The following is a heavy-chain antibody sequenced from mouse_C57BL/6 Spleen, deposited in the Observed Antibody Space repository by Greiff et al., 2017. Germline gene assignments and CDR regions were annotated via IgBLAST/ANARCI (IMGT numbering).Heavy chain of an antibody. Sequence: QVQLQQPGAELVKPGASVKLSCKASGYTFTSYWMQWVKQRPGQGLEWIGEIDPSDSYTNYNQKFKGKATLTVDTSSSTAYMQLSSLTSEDSAVYYCARPYYSNSAWFAYWGQGTLVTVSA. D-gene: IGHD2-5*01. CDR3: ARPYYSNSAWFAY. CDR1: GYTFTSYW. V-gene: IGHV1-50*01. CDR2: IDPSDSYT. J-gene: IGHJ3*01.